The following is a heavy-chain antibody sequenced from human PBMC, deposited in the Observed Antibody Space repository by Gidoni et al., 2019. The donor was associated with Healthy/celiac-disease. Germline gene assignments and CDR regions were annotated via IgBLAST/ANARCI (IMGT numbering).Heavy chain of an antibody. J-gene: IGHJ3*02. CDR1: GLTVRTNY. CDR3: ARGETRWLLDI. CDR2: IYSGGST. Sequence: EVQLVETGGGLIQPGGSLRHSCPASGLTVRTNYMSWVPQAPGKGLEWVSVIYSGGSTYYADSVKGRFTISRDNSKNTLYLQMNSLRAEDTAVYYCARGETRWLLDIWGQGTMVTVSS. V-gene: IGHV3-53*02. D-gene: IGHD5-12*01.